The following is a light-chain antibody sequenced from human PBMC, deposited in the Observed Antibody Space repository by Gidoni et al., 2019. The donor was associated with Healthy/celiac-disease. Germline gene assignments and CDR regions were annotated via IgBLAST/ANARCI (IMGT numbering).Light chain of an antibody. CDR3: QQYNNWRIT. J-gene: IGKJ5*01. CDR2: GAS. V-gene: IGKV3-15*01. CDR1: PSVSSN. Sequence: EIVMTQSPATLSVSPGERATLSCRASPSVSSNVAWYQQKPGQAPRLLIYGASTRATGIPARFSGSGSGTEFTLTISILQSEYFAVYYCQQYNNWRITFXXXTRLEIK.